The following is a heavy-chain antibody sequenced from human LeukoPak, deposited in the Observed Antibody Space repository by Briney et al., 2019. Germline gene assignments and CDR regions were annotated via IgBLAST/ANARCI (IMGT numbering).Heavy chain of an antibody. CDR2: ISGSGGST. J-gene: IGHJ6*03. CDR1: GFTFSSYG. Sequence: GGSLRLSCAASGFTFSSYGMSWVRQAPGKGLEWVSAISGSGGSTYYADSVKGRFTISRDNSKNTLYLQMNSLRSEDTAVYYCARGRSRVESYYYYYMDVWGKGTTVTVSS. CDR3: ARGRSRVESYYYYYMDV. V-gene: IGHV3-23*01. D-gene: IGHD1-26*01.